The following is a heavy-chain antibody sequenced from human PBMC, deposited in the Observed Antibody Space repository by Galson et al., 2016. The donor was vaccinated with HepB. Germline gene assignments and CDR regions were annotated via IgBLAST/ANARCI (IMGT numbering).Heavy chain of an antibody. D-gene: IGHD3-3*01. CDR3: ARVMYDLRDYYHYYGMDV. J-gene: IGHJ6*02. Sequence: SLRLSCAASGFSFSSYAVHWVRQAPGKGLEWVAVISYDGSRKDYADSAKGRFTISRDNSKSTLNLQMNSLRPEDSAVYYCARVMYDLRDYYHYYGMDVWGQGTTVTVSS. CDR2: ISYDGSRK. CDR1: GFSFSSYA. V-gene: IGHV3-30*04.